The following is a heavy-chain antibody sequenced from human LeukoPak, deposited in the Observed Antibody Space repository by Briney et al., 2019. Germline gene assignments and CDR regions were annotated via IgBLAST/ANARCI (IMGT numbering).Heavy chain of an antibody. J-gene: IGHJ6*02. CDR1: GYTFTSYA. Sequence: GASVKVSCKASGYTFTSYAMNWVRQAPGQGLEWMGWINTNTGNPTYAQGFTGRFVFSLDTSVSTACLQISSLKAEDTAVYYCARRDVLLWFGARYYGMDVWGQGTTVTVSS. D-gene: IGHD3-10*01. CDR2: INTNTGNP. V-gene: IGHV7-4-1*02. CDR3: ARRDVLLWFGARYYGMDV.